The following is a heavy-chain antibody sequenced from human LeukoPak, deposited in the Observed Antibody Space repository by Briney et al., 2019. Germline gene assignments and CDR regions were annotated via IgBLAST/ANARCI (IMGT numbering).Heavy chain of an antibody. Sequence: ASETLSLTCTVSGYSISSGYYWGWIRQPPGKGLEWIGSIYHSGSTYYNPSLKSRVTISVDTSKNQFSLQLNSVTPEDTAVYYCAYYYDSSGLDYWGQGTLVTVSS. CDR2: IYHSGST. D-gene: IGHD3-22*01. J-gene: IGHJ4*02. CDR3: AYYYDSSGLDY. CDR1: GYSISSGYY. V-gene: IGHV4-38-2*02.